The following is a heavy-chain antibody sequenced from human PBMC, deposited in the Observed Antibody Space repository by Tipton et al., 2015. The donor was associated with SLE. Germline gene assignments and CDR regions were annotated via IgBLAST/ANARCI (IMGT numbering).Heavy chain of an antibody. CDR2: MNPNSGNT. CDR1: GYTFTSFD. Sequence: QSGAEVKKPGASVKVSCKASGYTFTSFDINWVRQATGQGLEWMGWMNPNSGNTAYAQKFQGRVTMTRDTSIGTAYMELSSLRSEDTAVYYCARARPQLGFDYWGQGTLVTVSS. CDR3: ARARPQLGFDY. D-gene: IGHD5-24*01. J-gene: IGHJ4*02. V-gene: IGHV1-8*01.